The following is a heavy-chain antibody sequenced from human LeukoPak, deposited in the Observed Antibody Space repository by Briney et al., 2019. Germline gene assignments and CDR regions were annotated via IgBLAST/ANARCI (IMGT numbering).Heavy chain of an antibody. CDR3: ARRDDGGPRDVDY. D-gene: IGHD4-23*01. CDR2: IYYSGST. V-gene: IGHV4-61*01. CDR1: GGSFSSISHY. J-gene: IGHJ4*02. Sequence: SETLSLTCTVSGGSFSSISHYWGWHRQPPGKGLEWIGYIYYSGSTNYNPSLKSRVTMSVDTSKNQFSLKLASVTAADTAVYYCARRDDGGPRDVDYWGQGTLVTVSS.